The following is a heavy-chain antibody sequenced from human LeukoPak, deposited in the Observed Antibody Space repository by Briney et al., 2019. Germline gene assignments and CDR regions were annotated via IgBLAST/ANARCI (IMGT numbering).Heavy chain of an antibody. CDR3: AREDGDSSGYKDWYFDL. CDR2: IYYSGST. CDR1: GGSISSYY. D-gene: IGHD3-22*01. J-gene: IGHJ2*01. Sequence: SETLSLTCTVSGGSISSYYWSWIRQPPGKGLEWIGYIYYSGSTNYNPSLKSRVTMSVDTSKNQFSLKLSPVTAADTAVYYCAREDGDSSGYKDWYFDLWGRGTLVTVSS. V-gene: IGHV4-59*01.